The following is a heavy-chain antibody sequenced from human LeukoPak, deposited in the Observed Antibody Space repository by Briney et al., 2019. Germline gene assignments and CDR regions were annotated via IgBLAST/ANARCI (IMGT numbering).Heavy chain of an antibody. CDR2: ISGSGGST. V-gene: IGHV3-23*01. J-gene: IGHJ6*03. D-gene: IGHD2-15*01. CDR1: GFTFSSYG. Sequence: GGSLRLSCAASGFTFSSYGMSWVRQAPGKGLEWVSAISGSGGSTYYADSVKGRFTISRDNSKNTLYLQMNSLRAEDTAVYYCAKDPGCSGGSCYYYMDVWGKGTTVTVSS. CDR3: AKDPGCSGGSCYYYMDV.